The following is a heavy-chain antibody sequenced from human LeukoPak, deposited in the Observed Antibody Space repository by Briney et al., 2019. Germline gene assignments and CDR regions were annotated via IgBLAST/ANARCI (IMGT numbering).Heavy chain of an antibody. CDR2: ISWDGTP. J-gene: IGHJ4*02. Sequence: GGSLILSCAASGFTFEDYTMHWVRQAPGKTLEWVSLISWDGTPYYTDSVKGRFTISRDNSKNSLYLQMDTLRSEDTAFYYCVKDLSYESSGYVFDYWGQGTLVTVSS. CDR1: GFTFEDYT. CDR3: VKDLSYESSGYVFDY. D-gene: IGHD3-22*01. V-gene: IGHV3-43*01.